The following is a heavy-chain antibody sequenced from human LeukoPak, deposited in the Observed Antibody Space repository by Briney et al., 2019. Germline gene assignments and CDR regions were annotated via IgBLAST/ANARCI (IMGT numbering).Heavy chain of an antibody. J-gene: IGHJ4*02. CDR1: GFSFSTYG. V-gene: IGHV3-30*02. Sequence: GGSLRLSCAASGFSFSTYGMHWVRQAPGKGLEWVAFIRYDGSNKYYADSVKGRFTISRDNAKNSLYLQMNSLRAEDTAVYYCARARTYASIPFDYWGQGTLVTVSS. CDR3: ARARTYASIPFDY. D-gene: IGHD3-22*01. CDR2: IRYDGSNK.